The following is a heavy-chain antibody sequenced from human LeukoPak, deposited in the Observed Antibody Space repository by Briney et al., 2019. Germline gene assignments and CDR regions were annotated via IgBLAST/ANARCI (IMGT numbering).Heavy chain of an antibody. D-gene: IGHD3-10*01. CDR2: IYYSGST. CDR3: ARPTPQKGAYGSGSYLD. V-gene: IGHV4-39*01. J-gene: IGHJ4*02. CDR1: GGSISSSSYY. Sequence: SETLSLASTVSGGSISSSSYYWGWIRQPPGKGLEGIGSIYYSGSTYYNPSLKSRVTISVDTSKNQFSLKLSSVTAADTAVYYCARPTPQKGAYGSGSYLDWGQGTLVTVSS.